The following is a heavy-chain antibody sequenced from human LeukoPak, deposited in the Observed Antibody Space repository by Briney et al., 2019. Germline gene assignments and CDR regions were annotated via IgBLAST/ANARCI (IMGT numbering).Heavy chain of an antibody. D-gene: IGHD3-9*01. CDR2: ISGSSSYI. CDR3: ARGEARDFDWLFSRGYRREFDY. Sequence: KPGGSLRLSCAASGFTFSRYSMNWVRQAPGKGLEWVSSISGSSSYIYYADSVKGRFTISRDNAKNTLYLQMNSLRAEDTAVYYCARGEARDFDWLFSRGYRREFDYWGQGTLVTVSS. J-gene: IGHJ4*02. CDR1: GFTFSRYS. V-gene: IGHV3-21*01.